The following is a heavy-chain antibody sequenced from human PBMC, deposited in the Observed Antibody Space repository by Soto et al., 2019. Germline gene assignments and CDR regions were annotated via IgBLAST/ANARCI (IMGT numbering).Heavy chain of an antibody. Sequence: GGSLRLSCAASGFTFSSYAMSWVRQAPGKGLEWVSAISRSGGSTYYADSVKGRFTISRDNSKNTLYLQMNSLRAEDTAVYYCAKGGVYGSGSQPPGWGQGTLVTVSS. V-gene: IGHV3-23*01. J-gene: IGHJ4*02. CDR2: ISRSGGST. D-gene: IGHD3-10*01. CDR3: AKGGVYGSGSQPPG. CDR1: GFTFSSYA.